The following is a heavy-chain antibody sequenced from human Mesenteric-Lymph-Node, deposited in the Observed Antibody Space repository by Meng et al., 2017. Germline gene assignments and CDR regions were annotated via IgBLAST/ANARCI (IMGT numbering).Heavy chain of an antibody. D-gene: IGHD5-18*01. J-gene: IGHJ6*02. V-gene: IGHV3-48*03. CDR2: ISSSGSTI. CDR3: ARDRNADTAMVPYYYYYGMDV. CDR1: GFTFSSYE. Sequence: GGSLRLSCAASGFTFSSYEMNWVRQVPGKGLEWVSYISSSGSTIYYADSVKGRFTISRDNAKNSLYLQMNSLRAEDTAVYYCARDRNADTAMVPYYYYYGMDVWGQGTTVTVSS.